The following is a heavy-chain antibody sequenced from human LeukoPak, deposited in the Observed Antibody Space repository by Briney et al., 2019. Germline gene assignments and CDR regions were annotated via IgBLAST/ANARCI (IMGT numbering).Heavy chain of an antibody. CDR2: ISYSGST. CDR3: ARQVEWEPYFDY. CDR1: GGSISSDY. D-gene: IGHD1-26*01. Sequence: SETLSLTCSVFGGSISSDYWSWVRQPPGKGLEWIGYISYSGSTNYNPSLKSRVMISVDTSKNQVSLKLSSVTAADTAVYYCARQVEWEPYFDYWGQGTLVTVSS. J-gene: IGHJ4*02. V-gene: IGHV4-59*08.